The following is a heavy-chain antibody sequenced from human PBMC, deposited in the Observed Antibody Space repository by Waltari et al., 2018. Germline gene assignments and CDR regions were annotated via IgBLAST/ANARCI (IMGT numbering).Heavy chain of an antibody. CDR2: IYYSGST. CDR3: ARVDPGLYYMDV. D-gene: IGHD3-9*01. V-gene: IGHV4-59*01. J-gene: IGHJ6*03. Sequence: QVHLQESGPGLVKPSETLSLTCTTPGGSISSSSWSWIRQPPGKGLEWIGYIYYSGSTNYNPSLKSRVTISVDTSKNQFSLKLSSVTAADTAVYYCARVDPGLYYMDVWGKGTTVTVSS. CDR1: GGSISSSS.